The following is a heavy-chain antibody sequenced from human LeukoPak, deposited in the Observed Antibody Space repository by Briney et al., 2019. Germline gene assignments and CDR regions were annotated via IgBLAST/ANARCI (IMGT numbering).Heavy chain of an antibody. CDR3: ARAPHGYGDYVRAFDI. D-gene: IGHD4-17*01. CDR1: GGTFSSYA. CDR2: IIPILGTA. Sequence: GASVKVSCKASGGTFSSYAISWVRQAPGQGLEWMGGIIPILGTANYAQKFQGRVTITTDESTSTAYMELSSLRSEDTAVYYCARAPHGYGDYVRAFDIWGQGTMVTVSS. V-gene: IGHV1-69*05. J-gene: IGHJ3*02.